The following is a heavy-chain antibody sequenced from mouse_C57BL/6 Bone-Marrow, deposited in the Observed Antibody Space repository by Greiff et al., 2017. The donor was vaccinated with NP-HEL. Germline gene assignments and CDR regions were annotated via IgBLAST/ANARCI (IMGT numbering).Heavy chain of an antibody. CDR2: IHPNSGST. D-gene: IGHD3-1*01. CDR1: GYTFTSYW. Sequence: VQLQQPGAELVKPGASVKLSCKASGYTFTSYWMHWVKQRPGQGLEWIGMIHPNSGSTNYNEKFKSKATLTVDKSSSTAYMQLSSLTSEDSGVYYCERRGRLGAMDYWGQGTSVTVSS. CDR3: ERRGRLGAMDY. V-gene: IGHV1-64*01. J-gene: IGHJ4*01.